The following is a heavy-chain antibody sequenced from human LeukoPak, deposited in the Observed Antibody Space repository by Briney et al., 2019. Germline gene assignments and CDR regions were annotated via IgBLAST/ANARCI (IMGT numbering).Heavy chain of an antibody. Sequence: PSQTLSLTCTVSGGSISSGDYYWSWIRQPPGKGLEWIGYIYYSGSTYYNPSLKSRVTISVDTSKNQFSLELSSVTAADTAVYYCAREGEYYYGSGSYYFGAFDIWGQGTMVTVSS. CDR2: IYYSGST. D-gene: IGHD3-10*01. CDR3: AREGEYYYGSGSYYFGAFDI. V-gene: IGHV4-30-4*01. J-gene: IGHJ3*02. CDR1: GGSISSGDYY.